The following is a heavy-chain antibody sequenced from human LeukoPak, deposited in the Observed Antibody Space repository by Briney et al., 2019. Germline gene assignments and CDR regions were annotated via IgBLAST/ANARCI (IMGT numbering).Heavy chain of an antibody. D-gene: IGHD4-17*01. J-gene: IGHJ6*02. Sequence: PRGSLRLSCTASGFTFSNFWMGWVRQAPGKGLEWVANIKQDETEKFYLGSVKGRFTISRDNAKNSLYLQMNSLRAEDTAVYYCARPDTVTTVSYGMDVWGQGTTVTVSS. V-gene: IGHV3-7*01. CDR3: ARPDTVTTVSYGMDV. CDR2: IKQDETEK. CDR1: GFTFSNFW.